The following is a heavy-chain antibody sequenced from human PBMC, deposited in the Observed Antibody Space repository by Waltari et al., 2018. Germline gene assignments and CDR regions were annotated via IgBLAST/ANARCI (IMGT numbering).Heavy chain of an antibody. V-gene: IGHV3-30*18. D-gene: IGHD1-26*01. J-gene: IGHJ4*02. CDR1: GFTYSSRA. CDR3: AKDQWELHGALDY. CDR2: ISYDGSKE. Sequence: QVQLVESGGGVVQPGRSLRLSCAASGFTYSSRAMHWVRQAPGKGLEWVAVISYDGSKEYYADAVQGRFTISSDNSENTLYLQMNSLRVEDTAVYYCAKDQWELHGALDYWGQGTLVTVSS.